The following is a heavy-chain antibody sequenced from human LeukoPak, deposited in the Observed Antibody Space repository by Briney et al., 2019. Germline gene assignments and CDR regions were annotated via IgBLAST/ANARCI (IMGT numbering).Heavy chain of an antibody. D-gene: IGHD6-19*01. V-gene: IGHV1-69*05. CDR3: AKEDGPQTWLVEGSFDY. CDR2: IIPIFGTA. CDR1: GGTFSSYA. J-gene: IGHJ4*02. Sequence: SVKVSCKASGGTFSSYAISLVRQAPGQGLEWMGRIIPIFGTANYAQKFQGRVTITTDESTSTAYMELSSLRSEDTAVYYCAKEDGPQTWLVEGSFDYWSQGTLVTVSS.